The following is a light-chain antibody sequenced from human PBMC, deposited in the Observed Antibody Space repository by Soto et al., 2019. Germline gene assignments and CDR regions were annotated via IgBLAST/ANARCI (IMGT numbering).Light chain of an antibody. J-gene: IGKJ2*01. Sequence: EIVLTQSPGTLSLSPGERATLSCRASHSVSSSYLAWYQQKPGQAPSLLSYGPSSRATGIPDRFSGSGSGTDFTLTISRLEPEEFAVYYCQQYGSSPSYTFGQGTTLEIK. V-gene: IGKV3-20*01. CDR3: QQYGSSPSYT. CDR2: GPS. CDR1: HSVSSSY.